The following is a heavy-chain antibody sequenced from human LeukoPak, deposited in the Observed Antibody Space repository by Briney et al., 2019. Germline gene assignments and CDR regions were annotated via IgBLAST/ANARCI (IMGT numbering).Heavy chain of an antibody. CDR3: ARDKGFWSGSSWFDP. CDR1: GFTFSSYW. Sequence: GGSLRLSCAASGFTFSSYWMHWVRQAPGKGLVWVSRINSDGSSTSYADSAKGRFTISRDNAKNTLYLQMNSLRAEDTAVYYCARDKGFWSGSSWFDPWGQGTLVTVSS. CDR2: INSDGSST. V-gene: IGHV3-74*01. D-gene: IGHD3-3*01. J-gene: IGHJ5*02.